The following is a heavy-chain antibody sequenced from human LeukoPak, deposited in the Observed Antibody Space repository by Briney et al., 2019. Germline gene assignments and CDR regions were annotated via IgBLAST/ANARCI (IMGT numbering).Heavy chain of an antibody. D-gene: IGHD2-15*01. Sequence: SLRLSCSASGFPFSSYAMHWVRQAPGKGLEWVAVVWYDGTKKNYADSVKGRFTISRDNSKNMQYLQINSLRVGDTAMYYCVRDRRHCSGGSCPVLDYWGQGTLVTVSS. V-gene: IGHV3-33*08. J-gene: IGHJ4*02. CDR2: VWYDGTKK. CDR3: VRDRRHCSGGSCPVLDY. CDR1: GFPFSSYA.